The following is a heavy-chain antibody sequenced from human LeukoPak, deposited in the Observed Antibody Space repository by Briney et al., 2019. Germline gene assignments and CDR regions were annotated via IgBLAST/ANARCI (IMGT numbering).Heavy chain of an antibody. J-gene: IGHJ4*02. CDR3: AASYCSGGSCYIFDY. CDR1: GYTFTSYG. D-gene: IGHD2-15*01. V-gene: IGHV1-18*04. CDR2: ISAYNGNT. Sequence: ASVKVSCKASGYTFTSYGISWVRQAPGQGLEWMGWISAYNGNTNYAQKLQGRVTMTTDTSTSTAYMELRSLRSDDTAMYYCAASYCSGGSCYIFDYWGQGTLVTVSS.